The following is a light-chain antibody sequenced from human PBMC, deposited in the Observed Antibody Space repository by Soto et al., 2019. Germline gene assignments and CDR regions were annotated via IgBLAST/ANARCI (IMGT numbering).Light chain of an antibody. CDR1: QSVSSSY. CDR3: QQCGGSPLFT. CDR2: GAS. V-gene: IGKV3-20*01. J-gene: IGKJ3*01. Sequence: EIVLTQSPGTLSLSPGERATLSCRASQSVSSSYLAWYQQKPGQAPRLLIYGASSRATGVPDRFSGSGSGTDFTLTISRLEPEDVAVYYSQQCGGSPLFTFGPGPRLDIK.